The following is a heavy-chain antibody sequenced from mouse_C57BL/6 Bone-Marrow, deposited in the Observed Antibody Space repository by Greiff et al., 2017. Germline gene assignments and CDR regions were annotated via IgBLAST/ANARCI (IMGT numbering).Heavy chain of an antibody. CDR3: AGDRWGIGYFDY. CDR1: GFPITSGYY. V-gene: IGHV12-3*01. CDR2: ITHSGET. J-gene: IGHJ2*01. Sequence: VQLVESGPGLVKPSQSLFLTCSITGFPITSGYYWIWIRQSPGKPLEWMGYITHSGETFYNPSLQSPISITRETSKNQFFLQLNSVTTEDTAMYYCAGDRWGIGYFDYWGQGTTLTVSS.